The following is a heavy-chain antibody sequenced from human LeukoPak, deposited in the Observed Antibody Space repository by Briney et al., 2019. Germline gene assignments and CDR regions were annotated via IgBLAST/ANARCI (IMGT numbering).Heavy chain of an antibody. D-gene: IGHD2-2*01. Sequence: GTSVKVSCKASGYTFTGYYMHWVRQAPGQGLEWMGWINPNSGGTNYAQKFQGWVTMTRDTSISTAYMELSRLRSDDTAVYYCARRGLGYCSSTSCHEGAFDIWGQGTMVTVSS. CDR3: ARRGLGYCSSTSCHEGAFDI. CDR1: GYTFTGYY. CDR2: INPNSGGT. V-gene: IGHV1-2*04. J-gene: IGHJ3*02.